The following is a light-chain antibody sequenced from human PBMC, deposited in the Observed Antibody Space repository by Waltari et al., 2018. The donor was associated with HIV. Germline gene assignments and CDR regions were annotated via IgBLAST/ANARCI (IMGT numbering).Light chain of an antibody. CDR1: ELANQH. J-gene: IGLJ2*01. Sequence: SSDLTQAPSVSVSPGQTASISCSGHELANQHVHWYQEKAGQAPVLVISRDSEMPSGIPERFSGSRSGSLATLTITGVLADDEADYYCQAAAPSGTSVAFGGGTKLTVL. V-gene: IGLV3-25*03. CDR3: QAAAPSGTSVA. CDR2: RDS.